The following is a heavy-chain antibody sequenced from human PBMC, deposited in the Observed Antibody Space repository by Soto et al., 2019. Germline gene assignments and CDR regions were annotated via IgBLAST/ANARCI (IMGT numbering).Heavy chain of an antibody. V-gene: IGHV1-18*01. Sequence: QIQLVQSGAEVKKPGASVKVSCKASGYTFTNYSISWVRQAPGQGFEWMGWISADNGNTNYAQKLQGRVTMTTNTSTNTAYMELRSLRSEDTAVYYCARGRYCSSTFCYVDIVDVWGQGTMVTVSS. J-gene: IGHJ6*02. CDR1: GYTFTNYS. CDR3: ARGRYCSSTFCYVDIVDV. D-gene: IGHD2-2*01. CDR2: ISADNGNT.